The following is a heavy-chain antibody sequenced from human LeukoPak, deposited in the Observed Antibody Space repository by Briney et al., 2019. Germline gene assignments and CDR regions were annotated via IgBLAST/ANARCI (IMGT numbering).Heavy chain of an antibody. J-gene: IGHJ4*02. CDR3: TRPFDYGDYLPFDY. V-gene: IGHV3-49*03. Sequence: GGSLRLSCTASGFTFGDYAMSWFRQAPGKGLEWVGFIRSKAYGGTTEYAASVKGRFTISRDDSKSIAYLQMNSLKTEDTAVYYCTRPFDYGDYLPFDYWDQGTLVTVSS. D-gene: IGHD4-17*01. CDR2: IRSKAYGGTT. CDR1: GFTFGDYA.